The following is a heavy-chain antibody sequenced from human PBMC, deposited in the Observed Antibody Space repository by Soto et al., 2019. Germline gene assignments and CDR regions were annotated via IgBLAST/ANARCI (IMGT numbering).Heavy chain of an antibody. CDR3: AKGNGATMVRGVINGMDV. J-gene: IGHJ6*02. D-gene: IGHD3-10*01. Sequence: EVQLLESGGGLVQPGGSLRLSCAASGFTFSSYAMSWVRQAPGKGLEWVSAISGSGGSTYYADSVKGRFTISRDNSKNTLYLQMNSLRAEDTAVYYCAKGNGATMVRGVINGMDVWGQGTTVTVSS. V-gene: IGHV3-23*01. CDR1: GFTFSSYA. CDR2: ISGSGGST.